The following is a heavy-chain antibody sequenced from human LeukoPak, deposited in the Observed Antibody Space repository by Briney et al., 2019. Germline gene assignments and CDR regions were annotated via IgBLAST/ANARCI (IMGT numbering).Heavy chain of an antibody. CDR2: INPNSGGT. CDR1: GYTFTGYC. CDR3: ARDLYPGYYYYYMDV. V-gene: IGHV1-2*06. J-gene: IGHJ6*03. Sequence: ASVKVSCKASGYTFTGYCMHWVRQAPGQGLEWMGRINPNSGGTNYAQKFQGRVTMTRDTSISTAYMELSRLRSDDTAVYYCARDLYPGYYYYYMDVWGKGTTVTVSS. D-gene: IGHD3-16*02.